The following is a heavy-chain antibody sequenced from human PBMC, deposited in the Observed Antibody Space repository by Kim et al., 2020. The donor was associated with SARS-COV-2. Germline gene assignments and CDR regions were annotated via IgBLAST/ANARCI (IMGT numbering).Heavy chain of an antibody. CDR1: GGSISSYY. Sequence: SETLSLTCTVSGGSISSYYWSWIRQPPGKGLEWIGYIYYSGSTNYNPSLKSRVTISVDTSKNQFSLKLSSVTAADTAVYYCARDLAIAAAGRFDPWGQGTLVTVSS. CDR3: ARDLAIAAAGRFDP. CDR2: IYYSGST. D-gene: IGHD6-13*01. V-gene: IGHV4-59*13. J-gene: IGHJ5*02.